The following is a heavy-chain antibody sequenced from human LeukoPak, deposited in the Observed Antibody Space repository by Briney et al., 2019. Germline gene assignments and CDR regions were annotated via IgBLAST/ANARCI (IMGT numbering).Heavy chain of an antibody. D-gene: IGHD3-10*01. Sequence: KPSETLSLTCTVSGGSISSSSYYWGWIRQPPGKGLEWIGSIYYSGSTYYNPSLKSRVTISVDTSKNQFSLKLSSVTAADTAVYYCARTYRLFGMNPVRGVIIYWGQGTLVTVSS. CDR3: ARTYRLFGMNPVRGVIIY. J-gene: IGHJ4*02. CDR1: GGSISSSSYY. V-gene: IGHV4-39*01. CDR2: IYYSGST.